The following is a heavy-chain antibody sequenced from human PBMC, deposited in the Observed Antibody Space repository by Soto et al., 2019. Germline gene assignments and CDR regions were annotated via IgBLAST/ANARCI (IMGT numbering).Heavy chain of an antibody. CDR2: ISAYNGNT. D-gene: IGHD2-15*01. CDR3: ARDSEAARPGWFDP. J-gene: IGHJ5*02. Sequence: ASVKVSCKASGYTFITYGINWVRQAPGQGLEWMGWISAYNGNTNYAQKLQGRVTMTTDTSTSTAYMELRSLRSDDTAVYYCARDSEAARPGWFDPWGQGTLVTVSS. CDR1: GYTFITYG. V-gene: IGHV1-18*01.